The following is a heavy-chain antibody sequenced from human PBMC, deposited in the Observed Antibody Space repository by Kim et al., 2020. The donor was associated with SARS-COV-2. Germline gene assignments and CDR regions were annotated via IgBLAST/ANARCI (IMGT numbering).Heavy chain of an antibody. CDR2: IYSGGST. CDR1: GFTVSSNY. V-gene: IGHV3-53*01. CDR3: ARWDKYSSSSGIY. Sequence: GGSLRLSCAASGFTVSSNYMSWVRQAPGKGLEWVSVIYSGGSTYYADSVKGRFTISRDNSKNTLYLQMNSLRAEDTAVYYCARWDKYSSSSGIYWGQGTLVTVSS. J-gene: IGHJ4*02. D-gene: IGHD6-6*01.